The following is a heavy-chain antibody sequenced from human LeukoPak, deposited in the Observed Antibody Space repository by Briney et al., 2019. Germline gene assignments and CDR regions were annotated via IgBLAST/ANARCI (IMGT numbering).Heavy chain of an antibody. V-gene: IGHV3-30-3*01. CDR3: ARGPVHYDILTGYYSDPFDY. Sequence: GGSLRLSCAASGFTFSSYAMHWVRQAPGKGLEWVAVISYDGSNKYYADSVKGRFTISRDNSKNTLYLQMNSLRAEDTAVYYCARGPVHYDILTGYYSDPFDYWGQGTLVTVSS. CDR1: GFTFSSYA. D-gene: IGHD3-9*01. CDR2: ISYDGSNK. J-gene: IGHJ4*02.